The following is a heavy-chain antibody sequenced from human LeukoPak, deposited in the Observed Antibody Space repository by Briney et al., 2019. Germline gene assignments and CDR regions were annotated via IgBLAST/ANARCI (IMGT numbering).Heavy chain of an antibody. CDR2: INHSGST. D-gene: IGHD5-24*01. J-gene: IGHJ4*02. V-gene: IGHV4-34*01. CDR1: GVSFSGYY. Sequence: SETLSLICAVYGVSFSGYYWSWIRQPPGKGLEWIGEINHSGSTNYNPSLKSRVTISVDTSKNQFSLKLSSVTAAGTAVYYCARALSTRDGYNYGFDYWGQGTLVTVSS. CDR3: ARALSTRDGYNYGFDY.